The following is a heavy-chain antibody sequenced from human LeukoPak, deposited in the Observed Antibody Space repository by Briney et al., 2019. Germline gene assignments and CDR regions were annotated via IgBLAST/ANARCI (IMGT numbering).Heavy chain of an antibody. Sequence: PGGSLRLSCAASGFTFSSHWMHWVRQAPGKGLEWVSSISSSSSYIYYADSVKGRFTIPRDNAKNSLYLQMNSLRAEDTAVYYCARVTTLGAFDIWGQGTMVTVSS. V-gene: IGHV3-21*01. J-gene: IGHJ3*02. D-gene: IGHD3-3*01. CDR1: GFTFSSHW. CDR2: ISSSSSYI. CDR3: ARVTTLGAFDI.